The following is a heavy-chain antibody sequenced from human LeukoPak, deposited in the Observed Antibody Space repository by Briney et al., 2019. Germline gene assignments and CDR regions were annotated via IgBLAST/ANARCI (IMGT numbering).Heavy chain of an antibody. V-gene: IGHV3-23*01. D-gene: IGHD4-17*01. CDR3: VKASYGVKTRPFDY. CDR1: GFTFSSYG. CDR2: ISGSGGST. J-gene: IGHJ4*02. Sequence: PGGSLRLSCAASGFTFSSYGMSWVRQAPGKGLEWVSAISGSGGSTYYADSVKGRFTISRDNSKNTLYLQMNSLRAEDTAVYYCVKASYGVKTRPFDYWGQGTLVTVSS.